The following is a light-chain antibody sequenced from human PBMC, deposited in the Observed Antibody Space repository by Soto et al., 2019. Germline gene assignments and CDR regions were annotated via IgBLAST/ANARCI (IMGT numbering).Light chain of an antibody. J-gene: IGLJ1*01. CDR2: EVS. CDR3: NSYTSSTTPLYV. V-gene: IGLV2-14*01. CDR1: SSDVGGYNY. Sequence: QSALTQPASVSGSPGQSITISCTGTSSDVGGYNYVSWYQQHPGQAPKLMIYEVSNRPSGVSNRFSGSKSGNTASLTISGLQAEDEADYYCNSYTSSTTPLYVFGTGTKLTVL.